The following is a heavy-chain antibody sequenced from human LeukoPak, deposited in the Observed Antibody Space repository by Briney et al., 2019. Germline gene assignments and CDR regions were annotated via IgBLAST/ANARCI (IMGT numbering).Heavy chain of an antibody. CDR3: ARDIVVVPAAITYYYYMDV. Sequence: ASVKVSCKASGYTFTGYYMHWVRQAPGQGLEWMGWINPNSGGTNYAQKFQGRVTMTRDTSISTAYMELSSLRSDDTAVYYCARDIVVVPAAITYYYYMDVWGKGTTVTVSS. V-gene: IGHV1-2*02. J-gene: IGHJ6*03. D-gene: IGHD2-2*02. CDR2: INPNSGGT. CDR1: GYTFTGYY.